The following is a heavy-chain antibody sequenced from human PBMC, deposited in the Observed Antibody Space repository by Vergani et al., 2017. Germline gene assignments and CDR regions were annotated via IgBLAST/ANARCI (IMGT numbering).Heavy chain of an antibody. CDR1: GGSFSGYY. CDR3: ARDCSSTSCSDFDY. Sequence: QVQLQQWGAGLLKPSETLSLTCAVYGGSFSGYYWSWIRQPPGKGLEWIGEIKHSGSTNYNPSLKSRVTISVDTSKNQFSLKLSSVTAADTAVYYCARDCSSTSCSDFDYWGQGTLVTVSS. D-gene: IGHD2-2*01. V-gene: IGHV4-34*01. CDR2: IKHSGST. J-gene: IGHJ4*02.